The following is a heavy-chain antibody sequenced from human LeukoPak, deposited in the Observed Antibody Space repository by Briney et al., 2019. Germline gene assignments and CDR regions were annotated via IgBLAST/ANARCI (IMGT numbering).Heavy chain of an antibody. CDR1: GGTCNNSA. J-gene: IGHJ5*02. D-gene: IGHD4-17*01. CDR2: IMPLFGTA. CDR3: ARDVHGDYGSGWFDP. V-gene: IGHV1-69*05. Sequence: SVKVSCKTSGGTCNNSAISWVRQAPGQGLEWLGGIMPLFGTAGHAQKFQGRVTITKDESTRTVYLELTSLTSDDTAVYYCARDVHGDYGSGWFDPWGQGTLVSVSS.